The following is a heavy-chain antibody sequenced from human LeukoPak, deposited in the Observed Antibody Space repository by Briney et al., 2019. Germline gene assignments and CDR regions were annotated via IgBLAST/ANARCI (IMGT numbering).Heavy chain of an antibody. J-gene: IGHJ4*02. V-gene: IGHV3-48*04. Sequence: GGSLRLSCAASGFIFSSFSMNWVRQAPGKGLEWVSYISGSSSTINYADSVKGRFTISRDNAKNALYLQMNSLRAEDTAVYYCARDWHSGSYFGGYFDYWAQGTLVTVSS. D-gene: IGHD1-26*01. CDR2: ISGSSSTI. CDR3: ARDWHSGSYFGGYFDY. CDR1: GFIFSSFS.